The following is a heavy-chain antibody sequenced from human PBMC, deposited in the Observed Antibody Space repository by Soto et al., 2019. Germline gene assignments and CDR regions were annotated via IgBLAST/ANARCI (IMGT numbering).Heavy chain of an antibody. CDR2: IKSKTDGETT. J-gene: IGHJ6*02. CDR1: GFTFSNAW. D-gene: IGHD6-6*01. Sequence: EVQLVESGGGLVKPGGSLRLSCAASGFTFSNAWMSWVRQAPGKGLEWVGRIKSKTDGETTDYAAPVKGRFTISRDDSKNTLYLQMNSLKTEDTAVYYCTTRTESSYYYGMDVWGQGTTVTVSS. V-gene: IGHV3-15*01. CDR3: TTRTESSYYYGMDV.